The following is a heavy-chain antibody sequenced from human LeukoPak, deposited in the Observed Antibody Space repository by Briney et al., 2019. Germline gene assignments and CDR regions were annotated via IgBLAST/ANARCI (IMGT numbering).Heavy chain of an antibody. D-gene: IGHD3-3*01. CDR1: GGSFSGYY. CDR3: ARGGYDFWSGYSPYYFDY. CDR2: INHSGST. Sequence: SETLSLTCAVYGGSFSGYYWSWIRQPPGKGLEWIGEINHSGSTNYNPSLKSRVTISVDTSKNQFSLKLSSATAADTAVYYCARGGYDFWSGYSPYYFDYWGQGTLVTVSS. J-gene: IGHJ4*02. V-gene: IGHV4-34*01.